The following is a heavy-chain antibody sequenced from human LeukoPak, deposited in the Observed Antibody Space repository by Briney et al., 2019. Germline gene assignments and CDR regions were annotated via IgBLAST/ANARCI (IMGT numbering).Heavy chain of an antibody. D-gene: IGHD3-10*01. CDR3: ANDSRGANFFGDFDY. V-gene: IGHV3-33*06. CDR1: GFTFSLYG. J-gene: IGHJ4*02. Sequence: GGSLRLSCAASGFTFSLYGMHWVRQAPGKGLEWVALISNDGSKTYYADSVKGRFTISRDNSKNTVYLQVSSLRADDTAVYYCANDSRGANFFGDFDYWGQGTLVTVSS. CDR2: ISNDGSKT.